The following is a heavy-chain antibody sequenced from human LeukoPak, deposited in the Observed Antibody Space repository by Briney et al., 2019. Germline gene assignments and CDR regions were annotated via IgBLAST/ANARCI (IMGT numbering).Heavy chain of an antibody. CDR1: GYTFTSYY. V-gene: IGHV1-46*01. J-gene: IGHJ3*02. CDR2: INPSGGST. CDR3: ATFDDSSGYFGGSGAFDT. Sequence: ASVKVSCKASGYTFTSYYMHWVRQAPGQGLEWMGIINPSGGSTIYAQKFQGRVTMTEDTSTDTAYMELSSLRSEDTAVYYCATFDDSSGYFGGSGAFDTWGQGTMVTVSS. D-gene: IGHD3-22*01.